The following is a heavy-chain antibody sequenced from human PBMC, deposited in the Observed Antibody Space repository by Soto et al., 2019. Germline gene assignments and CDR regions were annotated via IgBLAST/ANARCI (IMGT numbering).Heavy chain of an antibody. CDR2: ISAYNGNT. CDR3: ASTGYSSGSKNNWFDP. CDR1: GYTFTSYG. Sequence: ASVKVSCKASGYTFTSYGISWVRQAPGQGLEWMGWISAYNGNTNYAQKLQGRVTMTTDTSTSTAYMELRSLRSDDTAVYYCASTGYSSGSKNNWFDPWGQGTLVTVSS. J-gene: IGHJ5*02. V-gene: IGHV1-18*01. D-gene: IGHD6-19*01.